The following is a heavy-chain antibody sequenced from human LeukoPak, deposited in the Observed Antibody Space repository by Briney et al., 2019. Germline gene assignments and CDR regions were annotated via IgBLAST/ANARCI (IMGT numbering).Heavy chain of an antibody. D-gene: IGHD3-22*01. J-gene: IGHJ4*02. CDR3: ARTFNYYDSSGYYG. Sequence: SETLSLTCTVSGGSISSYYWSWIRQPPGKGLEWIGYIYYSGSTNYNPSLKSRVTTSVGTSKNQFSLKLSSVTAADTAVYYCARTFNYYDSSGYYGWGQGTLVTVSS. CDR1: GGSISSYY. V-gene: IGHV4-59*01. CDR2: IYYSGST.